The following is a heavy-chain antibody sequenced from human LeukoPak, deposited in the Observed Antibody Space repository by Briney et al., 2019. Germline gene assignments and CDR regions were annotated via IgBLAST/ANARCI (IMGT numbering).Heavy chain of an antibody. V-gene: IGHV3-11*01. D-gene: IGHD5-24*01. CDR2: ISSSGSTI. J-gene: IGHJ4*02. Sequence: SGGSLRLSCAASGFTFSDYYMSWIRQAPGKGLEWVSYISSSGSTIYYADSVKGRFTISRDNAKNSLYLQMNSLRAEDTAVYYCARGGTRWLQPTGGAYFDYWGQGTLVTVSS. CDR1: GFTFSDYY. CDR3: ARGGTRWLQPTGGAYFDY.